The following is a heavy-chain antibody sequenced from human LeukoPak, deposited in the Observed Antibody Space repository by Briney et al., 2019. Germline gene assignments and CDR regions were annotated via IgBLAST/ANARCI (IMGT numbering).Heavy chain of an antibody. J-gene: IGHJ4*02. CDR2: IIPILGIA. CDR3: ARAPYYDFRSGYPDC. CDR1: GGTFSSYT. Sequence: SVKVSCKASGGTFSSYTISWVRQAPGQGLEWMGRIIPILGIANYAQKFQGRVTITADKSTSTAYMELSSLRSEDTAVYYCARAPYYDFRSGYPDCWGQGTLVTVSS. D-gene: IGHD3-3*01. V-gene: IGHV1-69*02.